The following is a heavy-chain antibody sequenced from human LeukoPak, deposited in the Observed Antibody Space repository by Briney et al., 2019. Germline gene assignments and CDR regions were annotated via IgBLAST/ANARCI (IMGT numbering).Heavy chain of an antibody. D-gene: IGHD3-22*01. V-gene: IGHV3-30*18. J-gene: IGHJ6*02. CDR3: AKIYDSSGYDGMDV. CDR2: ISYDGSNK. CDR1: GFTFSSYG. Sequence: GGSLRLSCAASGFTFSSYGMHWVRQAPGKGLEWVAVISYDGSNKYYADSVKGRFTISRDNSKNTLYLQMNSLRAEDTAVYYCAKIYDSSGYDGMDVWGQGTTVTVSS.